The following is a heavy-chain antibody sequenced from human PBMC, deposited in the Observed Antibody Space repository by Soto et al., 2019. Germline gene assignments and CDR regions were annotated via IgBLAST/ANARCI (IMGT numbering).Heavy chain of an antibody. CDR2: IYYSGST. CDR1: GGSISSYY. Sequence: PSETLSLTCTVSGGSISSYYWSWIRQPPGKGLEWIGYIYYSGSTNYNPSLKSRVTISVDTSKNQFSLKLSSVTAADTAVYYCARRLPQNYCSGGSCYPGYAFDIWGQGTMVTVSS. CDR3: ARRLPQNYCSGGSCYPGYAFDI. V-gene: IGHV4-59*08. J-gene: IGHJ3*02. D-gene: IGHD2-15*01.